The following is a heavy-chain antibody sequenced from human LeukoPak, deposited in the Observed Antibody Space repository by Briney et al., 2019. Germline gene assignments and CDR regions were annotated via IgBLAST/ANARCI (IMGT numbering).Heavy chain of an antibody. Sequence: PGGSLRLSCAASGFTFSSDGMSWVRQAPGKGLEWVSSITGSGDTTYYADSVKGRFIISRDNSNNILYLQMDSLRAEDTAIYYCVRGPVWFFGRQSSYYYDHWGQGTLVTVSS. CDR2: ITGSGDTT. J-gene: IGHJ4*02. CDR1: GFTFSSDG. CDR3: VRGPVWFFGRQSSYYYDH. V-gene: IGHV3-23*01. D-gene: IGHD3-3*01.